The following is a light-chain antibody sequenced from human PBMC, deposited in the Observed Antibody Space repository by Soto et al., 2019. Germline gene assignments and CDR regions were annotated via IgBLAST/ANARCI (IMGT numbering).Light chain of an antibody. Sequence: QSVLTQPASVSGAPGQRVTISCTGGSSNIGAGYDVHWYRQLPGTAPELLIYDNSNRPSGVPDRFSGSKSGTSASLAITGLQAEDEADYYCQSYDTNMNGYVFGTGTKLTVL. J-gene: IGLJ1*01. CDR1: SSNIGAGYD. V-gene: IGLV1-40*01. CDR3: QSYDTNMNGYV. CDR2: DNS.